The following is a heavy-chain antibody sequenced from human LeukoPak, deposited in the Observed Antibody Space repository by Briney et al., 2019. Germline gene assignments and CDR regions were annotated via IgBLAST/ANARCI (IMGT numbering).Heavy chain of an antibody. J-gene: IGHJ4*02. Sequence: PSETLSLTCSVSGGSISIYYWTWIRQIPGKGLEWIGYIYYTGTTNYNPLFESRATISVDTSKNQFSLKLTPVTAADTAVYFCARGEDFERYYLAYWGQGTLVTVSS. D-gene: IGHD3-9*01. CDR1: GGSISIYY. CDR3: ARGEDFERYYLAY. V-gene: IGHV4-59*01. CDR2: IYYTGTT.